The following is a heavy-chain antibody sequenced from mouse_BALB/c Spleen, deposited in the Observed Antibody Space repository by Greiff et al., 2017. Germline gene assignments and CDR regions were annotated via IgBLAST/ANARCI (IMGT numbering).Heavy chain of an antibody. D-gene: IGHD2-4*01. Sequence: EVKVVESGGGLVKPGGSLKLSCAASGFTFSSYAMSWVRQTPEKRLEWVASISSGGSTYYPDSVKGRFTISRDNARNILYLQMSSLRSEDTAMYYCARGREITTAMDYWGQGTSVTVSS. V-gene: IGHV5-6-5*01. CDR3: ARGREITTAMDY. J-gene: IGHJ4*01. CDR2: ISSGGST. CDR1: GFTFSSYA.